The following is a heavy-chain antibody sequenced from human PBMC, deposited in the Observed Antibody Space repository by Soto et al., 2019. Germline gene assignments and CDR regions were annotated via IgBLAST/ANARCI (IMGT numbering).Heavy chain of an antibody. J-gene: IGHJ4*02. Sequence: GASVKVSCKASGYTFTNYGFSWVRQAPGQGLEWMGWISGYNGNTNYAERLQGRVTMTTDTSTSTAYMELKSLRYDDTAVYYCAREGQLGYWGQGTQVTGSS. D-gene: IGHD6-6*01. V-gene: IGHV1-18*01. CDR3: AREGQLGY. CDR2: ISGYNGNT. CDR1: GYTFTNYG.